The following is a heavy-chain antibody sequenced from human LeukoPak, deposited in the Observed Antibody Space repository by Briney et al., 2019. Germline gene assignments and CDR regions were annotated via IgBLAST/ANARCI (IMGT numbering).Heavy chain of an antibody. CDR1: GGSISSYY. V-gene: IGHV4-59*08. J-gene: IGHJ6*02. CDR2: IYYSGST. CDR3: ARTTAAAGSAYYYYYYGMDV. D-gene: IGHD6-13*01. Sequence: SETLSLTCTVSGGSISSYYWSWIRQPPGKGLEWIGYIYYSGSTNYNPSLKSQVTISVDTSKNQFSLKLSSVTAADTAVYYCARTTAAAGSAYYYYYYGMDVWGQGTTVTVSS.